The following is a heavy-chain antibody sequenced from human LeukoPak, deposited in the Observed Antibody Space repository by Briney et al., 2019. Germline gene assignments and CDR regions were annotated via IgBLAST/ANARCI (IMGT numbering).Heavy chain of an antibody. CDR1: GGSVTTYS. D-gene: IGHD3-9*01. CDR3: ARGLDTIFSLGLPSRWFDP. J-gene: IGHJ5*02. V-gene: IGHV4-59*08. CDR2: IYYTGSA. Sequence: PSETLSLTCAVSGGSVTTYSWSWIRQPPGKGLQWVWYIYYTGSANYNPSLKSRVTMSVDTSKNHFSLKLSSVTAADTAVYYCARGLDTIFSLGLPSRWFDPWGQGTLVTVSS.